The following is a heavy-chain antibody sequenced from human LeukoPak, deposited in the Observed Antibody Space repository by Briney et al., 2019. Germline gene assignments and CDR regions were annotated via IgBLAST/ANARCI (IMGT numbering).Heavy chain of an antibody. J-gene: IGHJ4*02. Sequence: GESLKISCKGSGYSFTSYWIGWVRQMPGKGLEWMGIIYPSDSETRYSPSFQGQVTISVDKSISTAYLQWSSLKASDAAMYYCARHPSGNSNSWSDYWGQGTLVTVSS. CDR1: GYSFTSYW. D-gene: IGHD2/OR15-2a*01. CDR2: IYPSDSET. V-gene: IGHV5-51*01. CDR3: ARHPSGNSNSWSDY.